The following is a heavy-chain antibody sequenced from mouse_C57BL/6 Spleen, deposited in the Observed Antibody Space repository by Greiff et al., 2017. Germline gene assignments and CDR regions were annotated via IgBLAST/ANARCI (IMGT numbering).Heavy chain of an antibody. Sequence: QVHLQQSGPELVKPGASVKISCKASGYAFSSSWMNWVKQRPGKGLEWIGRIYPGDGDTNYNGKFKGKATLTADKSSSTAYMQLSSLTSEDSAVYFCARCISSSYDYDVAWFAYWGQGTLVTVSA. V-gene: IGHV1-82*01. CDR2: IYPGDGDT. J-gene: IGHJ3*01. CDR3: ARCISSSYDYDVAWFAY. CDR1: GYAFSSSW. D-gene: IGHD2-4*01.